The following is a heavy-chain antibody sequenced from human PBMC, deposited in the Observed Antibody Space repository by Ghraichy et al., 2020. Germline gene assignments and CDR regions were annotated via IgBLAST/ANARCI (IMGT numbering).Heavy chain of an antibody. CDR2: IWYDGSNK. CDR3: ARDGTIAAAGPGAFDI. CDR1: GFTFSSYG. Sequence: GGSLRLSCAASGFTFSSYGMHWVRQAPGKGLEWVAVIWYDGSNKYYADSVKGRFTISRDNSKNTLYLQMNSLRAEDTAVYYCARDGTIAAAGPGAFDIWGQGTMVTVSS. J-gene: IGHJ3*02. V-gene: IGHV3-33*01. D-gene: IGHD6-13*01.